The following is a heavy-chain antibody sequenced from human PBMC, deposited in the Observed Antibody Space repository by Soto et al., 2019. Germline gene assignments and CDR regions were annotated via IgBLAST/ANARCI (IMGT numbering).Heavy chain of an antibody. D-gene: IGHD5-12*01. Sequence: EASVKVSCKASGGTFSSYTIIWVRQAPGQGLEWMGRIIPILGIANYAQKFQGRVTITADKSTSTAYMELSSLRSEDTAVYYCARTPYSGLGPADPWGQGTLVTVSS. CDR1: GGTFSSYT. CDR2: IIPILGIA. V-gene: IGHV1-69*02. J-gene: IGHJ5*02. CDR3: ARTPYSGLGPADP.